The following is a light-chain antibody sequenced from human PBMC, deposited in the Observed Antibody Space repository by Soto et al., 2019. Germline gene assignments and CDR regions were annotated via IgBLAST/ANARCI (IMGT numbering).Light chain of an antibody. CDR1: SGHSSYA. Sequence: QSVLTQSPSASASLGASVKLTCTLSSGHSSYAIAWHQQQPEKGPRYLMKLNNDGSHSKGDGIPDRFSGSSSGAERYLTISSLQSEDEADYYCQTWGTGIHRVFGGGTKVTVL. J-gene: IGLJ2*01. CDR2: LNNDGSH. V-gene: IGLV4-69*01. CDR3: QTWGTGIHRV.